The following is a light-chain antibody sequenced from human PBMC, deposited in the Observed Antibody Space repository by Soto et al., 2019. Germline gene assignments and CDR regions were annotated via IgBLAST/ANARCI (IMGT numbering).Light chain of an antibody. Sequence: IVLTQSPATLSLSPGERATLSCRASQSVSSYLAWYQQKPGQAPRLLIYGASTRATGIPDRFSGSGSGTDFTLTISSLQPEDFATYYCQHADSFPLITFGQGTRLEIK. CDR3: QHADSFPLIT. CDR2: GAS. V-gene: IGKV3-11*01. J-gene: IGKJ5*01. CDR1: QSVSSY.